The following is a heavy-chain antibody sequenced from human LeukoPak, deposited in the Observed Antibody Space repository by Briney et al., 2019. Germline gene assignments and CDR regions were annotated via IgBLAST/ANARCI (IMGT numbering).Heavy chain of an antibody. CDR2: INHSGST. Sequence: PSETLSLTCAVYGGSFSGYYWSWIRQPPGKGLEWIGEINHSGSTNYNPSLKSRVTISVDTSKNQFSLKLSSVTAADTAVYYCARGRKQPVPSVYYYYYGMDVWGQGTTVTVSS. CDR3: ARGRKQPVPSVYYYYYGMDV. D-gene: IGHD6-6*01. J-gene: IGHJ6*02. V-gene: IGHV4-34*01. CDR1: GGSFSGYY.